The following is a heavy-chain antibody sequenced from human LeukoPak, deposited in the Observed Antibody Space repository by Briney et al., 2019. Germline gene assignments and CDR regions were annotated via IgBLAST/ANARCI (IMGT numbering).Heavy chain of an antibody. CDR3: ARTSDFDY. CDR1: GYIFTAYY. CDR2: INPNTGGT. J-gene: IGHJ4*02. V-gene: IGHV1-2*02. Sequence: ASVEVSCKASGYIFTAYYIHWVRQAPGQGLEWMGWINPNTGGTNYTQKFQGRVTMTRDTSISTAYMELSRLRSDDTAVYYCARTSDFDYWGQGTLVTVSS.